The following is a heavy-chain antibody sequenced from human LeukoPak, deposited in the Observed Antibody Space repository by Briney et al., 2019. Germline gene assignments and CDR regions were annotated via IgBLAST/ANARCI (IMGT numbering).Heavy chain of an antibody. CDR3: ARTYYDFWSGPDAFDI. Sequence: GGPLRLSCAASGFTFNNYWMNWVRQAPEKGLVWVSRINSDGSSTNYVESVKGRFTISRDNAKNTLYLQMNSLRAEDTAVYYCARTYYDFWSGPDAFDIWGQGTMVTVSS. V-gene: IGHV3-74*01. D-gene: IGHD3-3*01. CDR1: GFTFNNYW. J-gene: IGHJ3*02. CDR2: INSDGSST.